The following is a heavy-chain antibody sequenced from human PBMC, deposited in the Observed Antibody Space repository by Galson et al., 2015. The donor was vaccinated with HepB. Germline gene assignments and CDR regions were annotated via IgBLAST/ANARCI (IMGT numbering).Heavy chain of an antibody. CDR1: GGSISSGGYY. CDR2: MSYRGST. J-gene: IGHJ4*02. V-gene: IGHV4-31*03. Sequence: LSLTCSVSGGSISSGGYYWSWIRQLPGKGLERLGYMSYRGSTYYSPSLETRGTISIDRSKNQFSLKLRSVTAADTALYYCAREGEMATALWGQGTLVTVSS. D-gene: IGHD5-24*01. CDR3: AREGEMATAL.